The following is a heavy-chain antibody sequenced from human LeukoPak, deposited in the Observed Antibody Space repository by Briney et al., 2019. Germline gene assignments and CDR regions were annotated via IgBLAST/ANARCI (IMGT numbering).Heavy chain of an antibody. CDR1: GGSISSNSYF. CDR3: ASQKTLVRGAIRLFDASDI. CDR2: IHYSGSI. Sequence: PSETLSLTCTVSGGSISSNSYFWGWIRQPPGKGLDWIGIIHYSGSIYYSPSLKSRLSISIDTSKNQFSLKLSSVTAADTAVYYCASQKTLVRGAIRLFDASDIWGQGTVVTVSS. V-gene: IGHV4-39*01. J-gene: IGHJ3*02. D-gene: IGHD3-10*01.